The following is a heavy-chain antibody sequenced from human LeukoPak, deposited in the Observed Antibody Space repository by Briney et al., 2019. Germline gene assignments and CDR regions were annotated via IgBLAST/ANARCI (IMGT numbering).Heavy chain of an antibody. CDR1: GFTFSSYW. V-gene: IGHV3-7*01. Sequence: GGSLRLSCAASGFTFSSYWMSWVRQAPGKGLEWVANIKQDGSEKYYVDSVKGRFTISRDNAKNSLYLQMNSLRAEGTAVYYCARDMGSSTRAPYYYYGMDVWGQGTTVTVSS. D-gene: IGHD2-2*01. CDR3: ARDMGSSTRAPYYYYGMDV. J-gene: IGHJ6*02. CDR2: IKQDGSEK.